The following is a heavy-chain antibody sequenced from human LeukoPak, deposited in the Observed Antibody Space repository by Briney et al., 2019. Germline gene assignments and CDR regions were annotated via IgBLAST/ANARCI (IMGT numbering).Heavy chain of an antibody. Sequence: GASVKVSCKASGYTFTSYGISWVRQAPGQGLEWMGWISAYNGNTNYAQKFQGRVTITADESTSTAYMELSSLRSEDTAVYYCARDKTRYCSSTSCEANYYNWFDPWGQGTLVTVSS. CDR3: ARDKTRYCSSTSCEANYYNWFDP. V-gene: IGHV1-18*01. CDR2: ISAYNGNT. J-gene: IGHJ5*02. D-gene: IGHD2-2*01. CDR1: GYTFTSYG.